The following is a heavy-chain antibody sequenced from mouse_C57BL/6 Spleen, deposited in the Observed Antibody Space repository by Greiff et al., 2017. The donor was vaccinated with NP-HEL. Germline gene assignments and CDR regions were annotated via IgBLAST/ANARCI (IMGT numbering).Heavy chain of an antibody. CDR3: TFRTTVVATEFDV. Sequence: EVQLQQSGAELVRPGASVKLSCTASGFNIKDDYMHWVKQRPEQGLEWIGWIDPENGDTEYASKFQGTATITADTYSNTAYLQLSSLTSEDTAVYYCTFRTTVVATEFDVWGTGTTVTVSS. V-gene: IGHV14-4*01. D-gene: IGHD1-1*01. J-gene: IGHJ1*03. CDR2: IDPENGDT. CDR1: GFNIKDDY.